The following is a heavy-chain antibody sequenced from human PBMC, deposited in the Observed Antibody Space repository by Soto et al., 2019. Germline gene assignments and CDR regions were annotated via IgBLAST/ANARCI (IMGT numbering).Heavy chain of an antibody. V-gene: IGHV4-31*09. J-gene: IGHJ5*02. CDR1: GDSITSGGYY. D-gene: IGHD2-15*01. Sequence: SETLSLTCTVTGDSITSGGYYWSWIRQHPGKGLEWLGYIYGSGGSGSTYYNPSLKSRLTISVDKSKNQFSLNLSSVTAADTAVYYCARQDRVVAEGRWFDPWGQGTLVTVSS. CDR3: ARQDRVVAEGRWFDP. CDR2: IYGSGGSGST.